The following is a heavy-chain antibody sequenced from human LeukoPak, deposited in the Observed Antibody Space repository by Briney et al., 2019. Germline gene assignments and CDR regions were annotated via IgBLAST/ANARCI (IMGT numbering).Heavy chain of an antibody. J-gene: IGHJ4*02. D-gene: IGHD3-3*01. CDR2: IYHSGST. Sequence: SQTPSLTCAVSGYSVSSGYYWGWIRQPPGKGLEWIGSIYHSGSTYYNPSLKSRVTISVDTSKNQFSLKLSSVTAADTAVYYCARNLEITIFGVVILDYFDYWGQGTLVTVSS. CDR3: ARNLEITIFGVVILDYFDY. CDR1: GYSVSSGYY. V-gene: IGHV4-38-2*01.